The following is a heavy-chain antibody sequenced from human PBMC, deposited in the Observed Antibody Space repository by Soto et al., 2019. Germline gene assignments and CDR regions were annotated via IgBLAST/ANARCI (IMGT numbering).Heavy chain of an antibody. J-gene: IGHJ6*02. Sequence: TLSLTCTVSGGSINSGDAYWSWIRQSPGKGLEWIGYIYRSGSPYYNPSLGSRFTISVDTSKNQFFLKLNSVTAADTAVYYCGREGAASHSYYYGTDVWGQGATVTVSS. CDR2: IYRSGSP. V-gene: IGHV4-30-4*01. CDR3: GREGAASHSYYYGTDV. CDR1: GGSINSGDAY. D-gene: IGHD3-16*01.